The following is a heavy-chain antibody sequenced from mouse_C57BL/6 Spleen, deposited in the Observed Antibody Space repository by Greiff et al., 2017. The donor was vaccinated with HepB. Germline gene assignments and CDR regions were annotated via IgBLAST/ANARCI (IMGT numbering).Heavy chain of an antibody. D-gene: IGHD4-1*01. CDR1: GYTFTDYY. CDR3: ARAGWDDYAMDY. V-gene: IGHV1-26*01. J-gene: IGHJ4*01. Sequence: EVQLQQSGPELVKPGASVKISCKASGYTFTDYYLNWVKQSHGKSLEWIGDINPNNGGTSYNQKFKGTATLTVDKSSSTAYMELRSLTSEDSAVYYCARAGWDDYAMDYWGQGTSVTGSS. CDR2: INPNNGGT.